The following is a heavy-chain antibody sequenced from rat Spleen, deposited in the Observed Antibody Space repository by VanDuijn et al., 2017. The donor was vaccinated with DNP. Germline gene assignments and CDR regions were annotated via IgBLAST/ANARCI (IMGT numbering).Heavy chain of an antibody. CDR1: GFSLTTNG. V-gene: IGHV5-29*01. CDR2: ISYDGSST. CDR3: AGRPPPTRGPFDY. Sequence: VQVKESGPGLVQSSQTLSLTCTVSGFSLTTNGVSWVRQAPGKGLEWVASISYDGSSTYYRDSVKGRFTISRDNAKSTLYLQMDSLRSEDTATYYCAGRPPPTRGPFDYWGQGIMVTVSS. J-gene: IGHJ2*01. D-gene: IGHD1-4*01.